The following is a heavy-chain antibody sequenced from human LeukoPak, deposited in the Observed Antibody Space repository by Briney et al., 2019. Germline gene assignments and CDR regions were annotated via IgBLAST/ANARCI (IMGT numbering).Heavy chain of an antibody. CDR3: ARADVIVGATFPFDY. Sequence: PGWSLRLSCAASGFTFSNYALHWVRQAPGKGLEWVAVISNDGINKYYADSVKGRFSISRDNSRNTLYLQMNSLRGEDTAVYYCARADVIVGATFPFDYWGQGTLVTVSS. D-gene: IGHD1-26*01. J-gene: IGHJ4*02. CDR2: ISNDGINK. CDR1: GFTFSNYA. V-gene: IGHV3-30-3*01.